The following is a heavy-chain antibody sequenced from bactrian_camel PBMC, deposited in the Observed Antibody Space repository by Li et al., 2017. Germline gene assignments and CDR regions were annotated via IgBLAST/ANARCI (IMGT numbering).Heavy chain of an antibody. J-gene: IGHJ4*01. D-gene: IGHD4*01. CDR3: AANSVCLPATVTTVDSITEYTY. CDR2: IDLLGPT. CDR1: GYTYSRGC. Sequence: QLVESGGGSVQAGGSLRLSCAVSGYTYSRGCMAWFRQAPGKEREEVASIDLLGPTNYADSVKGRFSISRDNDKNTVSLQMDRLKPEDTAMYYCAANSVCLPATVTTVDSITEYTYWGQGTQVTVS. V-gene: IGHV3S53*01.